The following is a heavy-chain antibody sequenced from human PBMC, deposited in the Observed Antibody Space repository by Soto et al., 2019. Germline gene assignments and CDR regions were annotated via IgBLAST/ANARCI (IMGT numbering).Heavy chain of an antibody. CDR3: AREMLGAQIHHPIHSWFDP. CDR1: GFTFSRNW. D-gene: IGHD1-26*01. V-gene: IGHV3-7*01. Sequence: EVQLVESGGGLVQPGGSLRLSCAASGFTFSRNWMSWVRQAPGKGLEWVANIKQDGTEKYYVDSVKGRFTISRDNAKNSLYLQMNRLRAEDTAVYYCAREMLGAQIHHPIHSWFDPWGQGTLVTVSS. J-gene: IGHJ5*02. CDR2: IKQDGTEK.